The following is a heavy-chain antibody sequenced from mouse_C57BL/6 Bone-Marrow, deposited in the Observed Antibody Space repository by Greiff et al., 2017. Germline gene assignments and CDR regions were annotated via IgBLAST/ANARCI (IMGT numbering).Heavy chain of an antibody. V-gene: IGHV1-19*01. CDR2: INPYNGGT. CDR1: GYTFTDYY. CDR3: ASGSSYGYYAMDY. J-gene: IGHJ4*01. D-gene: IGHD1-1*01. Sequence: EVMLVESGPVLVKPGASVKMSCKASGYTFTDYYMNWVKQSHGKSLEWIGVINPYNGGTSYNQKFKGKATLTVDKSSSTAYMELNSLTSEDSAVYYCASGSSYGYYAMDYWGQGTSVTVSS.